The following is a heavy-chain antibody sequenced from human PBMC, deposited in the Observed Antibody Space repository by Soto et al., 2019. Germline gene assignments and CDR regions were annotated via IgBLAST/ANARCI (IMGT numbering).Heavy chain of an antibody. CDR3: ARSSRITIFGVVIFPYYYMDV. D-gene: IGHD3-3*01. V-gene: IGHV1-8*01. CDR1: GYTFTSYD. Sequence: QVQLVQSGAEVKKPGASVKVSCKASGYTFTSYDINWVRQATGQGLEWMGWMNPNSGNTGYAQKFQGRVTMTRNTSISTAYMELSSLRSEDTAVYYCARSSRITIFGVVIFPYYYMDVWGKGTTVTVSS. CDR2: MNPNSGNT. J-gene: IGHJ6*03.